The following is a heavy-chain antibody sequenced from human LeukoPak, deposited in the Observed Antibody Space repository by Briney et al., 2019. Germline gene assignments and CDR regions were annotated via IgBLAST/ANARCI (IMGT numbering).Heavy chain of an antibody. CDR1: GFTFSSYG. CDR2: ISYDGSNK. D-gene: IGHD2-15*01. V-gene: IGHV3-30*18. Sequence: GRSLRLSCAASGFTFSSYGMHWVRQAPGKGLEWVAVISYDGSNKYYADSVKGRFTISRDNSKNTLYLQMNSLRAEDTAVYYCAKELRDIVVVVAANPGNYYYGMDVWGQGTTVTVSS. J-gene: IGHJ6*02. CDR3: AKELRDIVVVVAANPGNYYYGMDV.